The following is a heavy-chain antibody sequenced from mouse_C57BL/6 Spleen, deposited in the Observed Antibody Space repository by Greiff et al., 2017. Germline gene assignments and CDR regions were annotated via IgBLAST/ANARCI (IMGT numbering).Heavy chain of an antibody. V-gene: IGHV1-82*01. CDR2: IYPGDGDT. D-gene: IGHD2-3*01. Sequence: VQLQQSGPELVKPGASVKISCKASGYAFSSSWMNWVKQRPGKGLEWIGRIYPGDGDTNYNGKFKGKATLTADKSSSTAYMQLSSLTSEDSAVYFCARCPDGYYYFDYWGQGTTLTVSS. CDR1: GYAFSSSW. J-gene: IGHJ2*01. CDR3: ARCPDGYYYFDY.